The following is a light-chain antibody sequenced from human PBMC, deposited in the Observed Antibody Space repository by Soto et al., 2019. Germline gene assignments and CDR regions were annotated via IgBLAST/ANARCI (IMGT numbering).Light chain of an antibody. Sequence: QSALTQPASVSGSPGQSITISCTGTSSDVGSYNLVSWYQQHPGKAPKLMIYEGSKRPSGVSNRFSGSKSGNTASLTISGLQAEDEADYYCCSYAGSCTLGVFGGGTKLTVL. CDR1: SSDVGSYNL. J-gene: IGLJ2*01. CDR3: CSYAGSCTLGV. CDR2: EGS. V-gene: IGLV2-23*01.